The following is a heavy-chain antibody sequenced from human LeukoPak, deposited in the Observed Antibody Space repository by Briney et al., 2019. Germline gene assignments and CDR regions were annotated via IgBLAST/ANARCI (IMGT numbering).Heavy chain of an antibody. J-gene: IGHJ4*02. Sequence: SETLSLTCTVSGGSISSSSYYWGWIRQPPGKGLEWIGSIYYSGSTYYNPSLKSRVTISVGTSKNQFSLKLSSVTAADTAVYYCAAIYYGSGPLDYWGQGTLVTVSS. V-gene: IGHV4-39*01. CDR3: AAIYYGSGPLDY. CDR2: IYYSGST. D-gene: IGHD3-10*01. CDR1: GGSISSSSYY.